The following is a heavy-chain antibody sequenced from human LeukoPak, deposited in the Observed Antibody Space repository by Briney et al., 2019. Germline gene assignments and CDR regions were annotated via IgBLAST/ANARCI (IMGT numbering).Heavy chain of an antibody. J-gene: IGHJ4*02. Sequence: SETLSLTCTVSGGSISSSSYYWGWIRQPPGKGLEWIGSIYYSGSTYYNPSLKSRVTISVDTSKNQFSLKLSSVTAADTAVYYCARAARTPAPPPYGYSDYYFDYWGQGTLVTVSS. V-gene: IGHV4-39*07. CDR1: GGSISSSSYY. CDR3: ARAARTPAPPPYGYSDYYFDY. CDR2: IYYSGST. D-gene: IGHD6-13*01.